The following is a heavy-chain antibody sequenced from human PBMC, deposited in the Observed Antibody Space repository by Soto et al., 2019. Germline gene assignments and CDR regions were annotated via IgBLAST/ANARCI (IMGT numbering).Heavy chain of an antibody. V-gene: IGHV4-59*01. CDR1: GGSFAAYY. CDR3: ARGPRKSFCTTSNCYDNYLDS. CDR2: IYSNGDT. D-gene: IGHD2-2*01. J-gene: IGHJ5*01. Sequence: KPSETLSLTCTVSGGSFAAYYWSWLRQSPGGGLAWIGYIYSNGDTNYSPSLTTRVAISLDTSENQFYLTLTSVTAADTAIYYCARGPRKSFCTTSNCYDNYLDSWGQGTLVTVSS.